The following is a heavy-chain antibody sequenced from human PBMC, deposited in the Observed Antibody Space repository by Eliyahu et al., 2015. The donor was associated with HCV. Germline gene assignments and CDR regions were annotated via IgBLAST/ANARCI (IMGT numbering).Heavy chain of an antibody. J-gene: IGHJ4*02. CDR3: ARDRIGAVAFQGDY. D-gene: IGHD6-19*01. V-gene: IGHV3-21*01. CDR2: ISSSSSYI. Sequence: EVQLVESGXGLVKPGGSLRLSCAASGFTXSSYXMXWVRQAPGKGLEWVSSISSSSSYIYYADSVKGRFTISRDNAKNSLYLQMNSLRAEDTAVYYCARDRIGAVAFQGDYWGQGTLVTVSS. CDR1: GFTXSSYX.